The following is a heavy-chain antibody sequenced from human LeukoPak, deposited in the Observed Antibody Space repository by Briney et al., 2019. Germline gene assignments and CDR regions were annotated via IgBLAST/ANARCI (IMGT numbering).Heavy chain of an antibody. CDR3: ARVGGNWNYLRD. CDR2: INHSGST. J-gene: IGHJ4*02. D-gene: IGHD1-7*01. Sequence: SETLSLTCAVYGGSFSGYYWSWIRQPPGKGLEWIGEINHSGSTNYNPSLKSRVTISVDTSKNQFSLKLSSVTAADTAVYYCARVGGNWNYLRDWGQGTLVTVSS. CDR1: GGSFSGYY. V-gene: IGHV4-34*01.